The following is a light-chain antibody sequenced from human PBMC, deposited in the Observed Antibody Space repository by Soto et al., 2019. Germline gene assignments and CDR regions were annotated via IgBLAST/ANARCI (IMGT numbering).Light chain of an antibody. J-gene: IGKJ1*01. Sequence: DIQMTQSPSTLSGSVGDRVTITCRASQPISSWLAWYQQKPGKAPKLLIYKASTLKSGVPSRFSGSGSGTEFTLTISSRQLDDFATYYCQHYNSYSEAFGQGTKVELK. CDR3: QHYNSYSEA. CDR2: KAS. CDR1: QPISSW. V-gene: IGKV1-5*03.